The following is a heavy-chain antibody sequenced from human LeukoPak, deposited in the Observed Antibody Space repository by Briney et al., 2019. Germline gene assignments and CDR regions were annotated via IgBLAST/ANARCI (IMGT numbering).Heavy chain of an antibody. V-gene: IGHV1-2*02. CDR2: IDPNSGGT. D-gene: IGHD2-15*01. CDR3: ASEAFCAGGSCYLHRVAS. CDR1: GYTFTAYY. Sequence: ASVKVSCKASGYTFTAYYMHWVRQAPGQGLEWMGWIDPNSGGTNYAQKFQGRVTITRDTSIGTAYMELSSLISDDTAVYYCASEAFCAGGSCYLHRVASWGPGTLVTVSS. J-gene: IGHJ4*02.